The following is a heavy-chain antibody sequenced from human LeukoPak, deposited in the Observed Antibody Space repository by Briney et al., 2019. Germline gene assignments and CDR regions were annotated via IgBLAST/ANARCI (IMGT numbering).Heavy chain of an antibody. J-gene: IGHJ6*03. V-gene: IGHV1-18*01. D-gene: IGHD2-2*01. CDR3: ARDSVVVPAAAYYYYMDV. Sequence: ASVMVSCKASGYTFTSYGIAWVRQAPGQGLEWMGWISAYNGNTNYAQKLQGRVTMTTDTSTSTAYMELRSLRSDDTAVYYCARDSVVVPAAAYYYYMDVWGKGTTVTVSS. CDR2: ISAYNGNT. CDR1: GYTFTSYG.